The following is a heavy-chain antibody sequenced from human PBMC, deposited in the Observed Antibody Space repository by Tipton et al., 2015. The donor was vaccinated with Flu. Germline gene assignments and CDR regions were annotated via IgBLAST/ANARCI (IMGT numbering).Heavy chain of an antibody. J-gene: IGHJ4*02. D-gene: IGHD6-6*01. CDR1: EFTFSSYW. CDR3: ARAVGSSSSY. CDR2: IKQDGNEK. V-gene: IGHV3-7*01. Sequence: GSLRLSCAASEFTFSSYWMHWVRQAPGKGLEWVANIKQDGNEKYYVDSVKGRFTISRDNAKNSLYLQMNSLRVEDTAVYYCARAVGSSSSYWGQGTLVTVSS.